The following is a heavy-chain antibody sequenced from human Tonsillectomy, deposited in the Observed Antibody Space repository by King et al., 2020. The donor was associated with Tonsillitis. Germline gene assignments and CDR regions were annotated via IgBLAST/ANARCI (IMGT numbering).Heavy chain of an antibody. Sequence: VQLVESGGDLVQPGGSLRLSCAASGFTFSSYAMSWVRQAPGKGLEWVSAISGSGGITYYADSVKGRFTISRDNSKNTLYLRMNSLRAEDTAVYYCAKRWELQYPKGPFDYWGQGTLVTVSS. CDR2: ISGSGGIT. D-gene: IGHD2-15*01. CDR1: GFTFSSYA. V-gene: IGHV3-23*04. CDR3: AKRWELQYPKGPFDY. J-gene: IGHJ4*02.